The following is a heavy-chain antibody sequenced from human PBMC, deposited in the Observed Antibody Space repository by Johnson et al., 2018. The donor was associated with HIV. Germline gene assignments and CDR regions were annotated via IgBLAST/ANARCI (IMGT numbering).Heavy chain of an antibody. D-gene: IGHD4-17*01. J-gene: IGHJ3*02. CDR3: AKDRMYDYGDYGGAFDI. CDR2: IRGSGGST. V-gene: IGHV3-23*04. CDR1: GFTVSSNY. Sequence: VQLVESGGGLIQPGGSLRLSCAASGFTVSSNYMSWVRQAPGKGLEWVSAIRGSGGSTYYADSVKGRFTISRDNSKNTLYLQMNSLRAEDTAVYYCAKDRMYDYGDYGGAFDIWGQGTMVTVSS.